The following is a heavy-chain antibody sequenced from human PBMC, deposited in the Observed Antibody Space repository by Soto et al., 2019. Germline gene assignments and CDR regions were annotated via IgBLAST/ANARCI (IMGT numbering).Heavy chain of an antibody. V-gene: IGHV4-59*01. CDR1: GGSISSYY. D-gene: IGHD3-22*01. CDR2: IYYSGST. Sequence: SETLSLTCTVSGGSISSYYWSWIRQPPGKGLEWVGYIYYSGSTNYSPSLESRVTISVDTSKNQFSLKLSSVTAADTAVYYCARANYHYERSGYSYYFDNWGQGTLVTVSS. J-gene: IGHJ4*02. CDR3: ARANYHYERSGYSYYFDN.